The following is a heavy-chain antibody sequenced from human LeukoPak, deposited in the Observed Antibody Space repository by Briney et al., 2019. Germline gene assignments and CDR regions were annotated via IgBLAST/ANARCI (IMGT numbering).Heavy chain of an antibody. D-gene: IGHD2-21*01. CDR2: IYYSGST. CDR3: ARDRAEIGVNCGGDCYSFGYYFDY. J-gene: IGHJ4*02. Sequence: PSETLSLTCTVSGGSISSYYWSWIRQPPGKGLEWIGYIYYSGSTYYNPSLKSRVTISVDTSKNQFSLKLSSVTAADTAVYYCARDRAEIGVNCGGDCYSFGYYFDYWGQGTLVTVSS. CDR1: GGSISSYY. V-gene: IGHV4-30-4*08.